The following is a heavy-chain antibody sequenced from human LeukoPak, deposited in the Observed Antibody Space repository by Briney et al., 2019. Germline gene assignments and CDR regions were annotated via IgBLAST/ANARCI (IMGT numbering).Heavy chain of an antibody. CDR3: AKGYSSSWNYFDY. CDR1: GGSISNYW. D-gene: IGHD6-13*01. Sequence: PSETLSLTCTVSGGSISNYWWSWIRQPPGKGLEWIGYVFDSGGTNYNPSLKSRVTISVDTSKKQFSLKLSSVTAADTAVYYCAKGYSSSWNYFDYWGQGTLVTVSS. V-gene: IGHV4-59*01. CDR2: VFDSGGT. J-gene: IGHJ4*02.